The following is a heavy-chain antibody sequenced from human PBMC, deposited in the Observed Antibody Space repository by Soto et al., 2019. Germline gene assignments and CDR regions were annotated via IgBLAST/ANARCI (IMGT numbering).Heavy chain of an antibody. CDR3: AKAYGYKAETYWYFDL. Sequence: EVQLLESGGGLVQPGGSLRLSCAASGFTFSSYAMSWVRQAPGKGLEWVSAISGSGGSTYYADSVKGRFTISRDNSKNTLYLQVNSLRAVDTAVYYCAKAYGYKAETYWYFDLWGRGTLVTVSS. D-gene: IGHD5-18*01. J-gene: IGHJ2*01. CDR1: GFTFSSYA. V-gene: IGHV3-23*01. CDR2: ISGSGGST.